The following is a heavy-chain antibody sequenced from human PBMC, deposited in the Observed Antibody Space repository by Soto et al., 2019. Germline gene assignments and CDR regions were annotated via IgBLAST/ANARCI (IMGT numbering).Heavy chain of an antibody. CDR3: AKDHVLVRFLEWEFDY. CDR2: ISYDGSNK. J-gene: IGHJ4*02. CDR1: GFTFSSYG. Sequence: GGSLRLSCAASGFTFSSYGMHWLRQAPGKGLEWVAVISYDGSNKYYADSVKGRFTISRDNSKNTLYLQMNSLRAEDTAVYYCAKDHVLVRFLEWEFDYWGQGTLVTVSS. V-gene: IGHV3-30*18. D-gene: IGHD3-3*01.